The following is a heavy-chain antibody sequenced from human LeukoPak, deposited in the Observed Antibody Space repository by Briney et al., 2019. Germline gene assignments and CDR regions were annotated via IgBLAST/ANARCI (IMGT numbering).Heavy chain of an antibody. Sequence: SETLSLTCTVSGGSITSGGYYWSWIRQRPGKGLEWIGYIYKTGSTYYNPSLKSRVTMSVDTSRNQFSLKLNSVTATDTAVYYCARDVLRWGQGTLVTVSS. CDR1: GGSITSGGYY. CDR3: ARDVLR. CDR2: IYKTGST. V-gene: IGHV4-31*03. J-gene: IGHJ4*02.